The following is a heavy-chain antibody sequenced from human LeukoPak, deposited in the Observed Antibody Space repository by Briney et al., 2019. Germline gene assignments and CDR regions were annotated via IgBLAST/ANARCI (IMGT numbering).Heavy chain of an antibody. CDR1: GYTFTSYG. J-gene: IGHJ5*02. V-gene: IGHV1-18*01. Sequence: ASVKVSCKASGYTFTSYGISWVRQAPGQGLEWMGWISAYNGNTNYAQKLQGRVTMTTDTSTSTAYMELRSLRSDDTAVYYCARDLVIVVVPAATVNWFDPWGQGTLVTVSP. CDR3: ARDLVIVVVPAATVNWFDP. CDR2: ISAYNGNT. D-gene: IGHD2-2*03.